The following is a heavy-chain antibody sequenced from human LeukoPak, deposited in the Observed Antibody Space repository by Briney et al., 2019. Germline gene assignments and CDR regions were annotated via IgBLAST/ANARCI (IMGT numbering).Heavy chain of an antibody. D-gene: IGHD5-18*01. J-gene: IGHJ4*02. CDR2: TYYRGSS. CDR1: GGSVSSGSYY. CDR3: ARGGIQLHDH. V-gene: IGHV4-61*01. Sequence: SETLSLTCTVSGGSVSSGSYYWSWIRQPPGKGVEWIGCTYYRGSSNYNPSLKSRVTISLDTFRNQFSLILGSVTAADTAVYYCARGGIQLHDHWGQGTLVTVSS.